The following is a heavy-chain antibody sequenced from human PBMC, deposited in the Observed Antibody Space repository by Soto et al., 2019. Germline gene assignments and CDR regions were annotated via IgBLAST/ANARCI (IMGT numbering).Heavy chain of an antibody. D-gene: IGHD4-4*01. CDR2: IYYSGTT. J-gene: IGHJ4*02. CDR1: GGSISSYTYY. V-gene: IGHV4-39*01. Sequence: QLQLQESGPRLVRPSETLSLTCTVSGGSISSYTYYWGWIRQTPGKGLEWIGNIYYSGTTYYNPYLKSRSTISVDTSKNQFSLKLSSVTAADTAVYYCARTPGFLHNFDYWGQGTLVTVSS. CDR3: ARTPGFLHNFDY.